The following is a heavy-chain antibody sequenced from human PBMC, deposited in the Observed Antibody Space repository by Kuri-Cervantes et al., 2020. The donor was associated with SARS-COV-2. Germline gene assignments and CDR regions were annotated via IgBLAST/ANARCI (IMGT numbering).Heavy chain of an antibody. Sequence: GESLKISCAASGFTFSDYEMNWVRQAPGKGLERVSRINWNGGSTGYADSVKGRFTISRDNAKNSLYLQMNNLRAEDTALYFCARDPTGVAGVGRFFDYWGQGALVTVSS. V-gene: IGHV3-20*04. J-gene: IGHJ4*02. D-gene: IGHD6-19*01. CDR3: ARDPTGVAGVGRFFDY. CDR2: INWNGGST. CDR1: GFTFSDYE.